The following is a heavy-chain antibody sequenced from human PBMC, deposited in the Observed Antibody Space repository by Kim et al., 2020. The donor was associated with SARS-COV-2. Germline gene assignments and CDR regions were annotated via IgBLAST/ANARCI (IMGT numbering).Heavy chain of an antibody. CDR2: IIPILGIA. Sequence: SVKVSCKASGGTFSSYAISWVRQAPGQGLEWMGRIIPILGIANYAQKFQGRVTITADKSTSTAYMELSSLRSEDTAVYYCANHPGKADPYYYYYYMDVWGKGTTVTVSS. CDR1: GGTFSSYA. J-gene: IGHJ6*03. D-gene: IGHD3-10*01. V-gene: IGHV1-69*04. CDR3: ANHPGKADPYYYYYYMDV.